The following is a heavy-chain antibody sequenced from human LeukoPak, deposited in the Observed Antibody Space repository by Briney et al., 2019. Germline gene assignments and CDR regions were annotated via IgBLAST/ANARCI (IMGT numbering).Heavy chain of an antibody. CDR1: GGSISSGGYY. CDR3: ARAVSGRFDY. CDR2: IYYSGST. J-gene: IGHJ4*02. Sequence: SQTLSLTCTVSGGSISSGGYYWSWIRQPPGKGLEWTGYIYYSGSTNYNPSLNSRVTISVDTSKNQFSLRLSSVTAADTAIYYCARAVSGRFDYWGQGTLVTVSS. D-gene: IGHD6-19*01. V-gene: IGHV4-61*08.